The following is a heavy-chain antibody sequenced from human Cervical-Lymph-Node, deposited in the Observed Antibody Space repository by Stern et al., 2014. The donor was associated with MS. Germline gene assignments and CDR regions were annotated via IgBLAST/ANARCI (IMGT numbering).Heavy chain of an antibody. Sequence: EVQLVESGGGLVQPGGSLRLSCAASGFTFSSYAMHWVRQAPGKGLEYVSVISSNGGSTYYANSVNGRFTISRDNSKNTLYLHMGSLRVEDMAVYYCARGVTYCGGDCYGWYFDLWGRGTLVTVSS. D-gene: IGHD2-21*02. V-gene: IGHV3-64*01. CDR1: GFTFSSYA. CDR2: ISSNGGST. CDR3: ARGVTYCGGDCYGWYFDL. J-gene: IGHJ2*01.